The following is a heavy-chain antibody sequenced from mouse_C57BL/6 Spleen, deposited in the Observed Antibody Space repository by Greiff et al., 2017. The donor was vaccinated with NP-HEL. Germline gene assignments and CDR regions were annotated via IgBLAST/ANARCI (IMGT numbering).Heavy chain of an antibody. J-gene: IGHJ4*01. CDR1: GYTFTRYW. CDR3: ARYGNHAMDY. V-gene: IGHV1-69*01. Sequence: QVQLQQPGAELVMPGASVKLSCKASGYTFTRYWMHWVKQRPGQGLEWIGEIDPSDSSTNYNQKFKGKSTLTVYKSSSTADMQLSSLTSEDAAVYYCARYGNHAMDYWGQGTSVTVSS. CDR2: IDPSDSST. D-gene: IGHD2-1*01.